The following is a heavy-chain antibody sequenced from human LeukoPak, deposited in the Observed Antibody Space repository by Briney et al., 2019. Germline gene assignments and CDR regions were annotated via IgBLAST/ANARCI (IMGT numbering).Heavy chain of an antibody. CDR3: ARDQRDSSGYQDAFDI. J-gene: IGHJ3*02. D-gene: IGHD3-22*01. CDR1: GGSISSGSYY. Sequence: SSETLSLTCTVSGGSISSGSYYWSWIRQPTGKGLEWIGRIYTSGSTNYNPSLKSRVTISVDTSKNQFSLKLSSVTAADTAVYYCARDQRDSSGYQDAFDIWGQGTMVTVSS. CDR2: IYTSGST. V-gene: IGHV4-61*02.